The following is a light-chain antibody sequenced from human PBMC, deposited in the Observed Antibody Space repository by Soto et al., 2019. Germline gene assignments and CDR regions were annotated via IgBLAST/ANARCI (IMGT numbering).Light chain of an antibody. J-gene: IGKJ1*01. CDR1: QSVSSN. Sequence: EIVMTQSPATLSVSPGERASFSCRASQSVSSNLASYQQKPGQAPRLLIYGASTRATGIPARFSGSGSGTAFTLTISSMQSEDFAVYYCQQYNNWPRTFGQGTKGDIK. CDR3: QQYNNWPRT. CDR2: GAS. V-gene: IGKV3-15*01.